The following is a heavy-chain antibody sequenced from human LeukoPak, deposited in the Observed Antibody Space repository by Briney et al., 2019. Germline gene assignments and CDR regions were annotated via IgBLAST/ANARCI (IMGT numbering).Heavy chain of an antibody. J-gene: IGHJ1*01. CDR1: GFTVSSNY. D-gene: IGHD6-13*01. CDR3: ARRDGYSTSNPYFQH. CDR2: ISSSSSYI. V-gene: IGHV3-21*01. Sequence: PGGSLRLSCAASGFTVSSNYMNWVRQAPGKGLEWVSSISSSSSYIYYADSVKGRFTISRDNAKNSLYLQMNSLRAEDTAVYYCARRDGYSTSNPYFQHWGQGTLVTVSS.